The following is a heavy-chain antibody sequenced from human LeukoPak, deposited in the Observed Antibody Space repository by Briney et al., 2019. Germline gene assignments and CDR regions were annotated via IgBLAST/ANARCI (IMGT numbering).Heavy chain of an antibody. D-gene: IGHD2-2*01. CDR3: ARVGLSRVPAAMRLILDY. J-gene: IGHJ4*02. V-gene: IGHV3-33*01. Sequence: GRSLSLSCAASGFTFSSYGMHWVRQAPGKGLERVAGIWYDGSNKYYADSVKGRFTISRDNSKNTLYLQMNSLRAEDTAVYYCARVGLSRVPAAMRLILDYWGQGTLVTVYS. CDR2: IWYDGSNK. CDR1: GFTFSSYG.